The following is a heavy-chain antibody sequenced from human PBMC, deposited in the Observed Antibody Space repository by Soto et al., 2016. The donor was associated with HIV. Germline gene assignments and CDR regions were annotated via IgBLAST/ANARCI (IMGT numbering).Heavy chain of an antibody. CDR2: ISKSSRTI. D-gene: IGHD5-12*01. Sequence: EVQLVESGGGLVQPGGSLRLSCAASGFTFSDYSINWVRQAPGKGLEWISSISKSSRTINYADSVEGRFTISRDNAKNSLDLQMNSLRAEDTAVYYCARDNVPHVDIVATKPRHYMDVWGKGTTVTVSS. V-gene: IGHV3-48*01. CDR1: GFTFSDYS. CDR3: ARDNVPHVDIVATKPRHYMDV. J-gene: IGHJ6*03.